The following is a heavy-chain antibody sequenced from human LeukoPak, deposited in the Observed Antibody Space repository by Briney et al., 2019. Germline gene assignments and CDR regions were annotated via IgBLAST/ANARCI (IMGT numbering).Heavy chain of an antibody. CDR3: VREGVDAFDI. Sequence: PGGSLRLSCAASGFAFNFYAMTWVRQAPGKGLEWVSSISSTSSYIYYADSVKGRFTISRDNAKTSLYLQMNSLRAEDTAVYYCVREGVDAFDIWGQGTMVTVSS. V-gene: IGHV3-21*01. CDR1: GFAFNFYA. CDR2: ISSTSSYI. D-gene: IGHD3-10*01. J-gene: IGHJ3*02.